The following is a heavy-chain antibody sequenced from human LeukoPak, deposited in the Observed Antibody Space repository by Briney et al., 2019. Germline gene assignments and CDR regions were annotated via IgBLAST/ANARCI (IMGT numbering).Heavy chain of an antibody. V-gene: IGHV4-4*09. CDR3: ARIPLGYSGAYYFDY. J-gene: IGHJ4*02. CDR2: ISSSGSV. CDR1: RGSISRSIRSYY. Sequence: SETLSLPCTVSRGSISRSIRSYYWSWLRQPPGKGLEWIGYISSSGSVNDNPSLRSRVTISVDTSKNQFFLNLSSVSAADTAVYYCARIPLGYSGAYYFDYWGQGTLVTVSP. D-gene: IGHD5-12*01.